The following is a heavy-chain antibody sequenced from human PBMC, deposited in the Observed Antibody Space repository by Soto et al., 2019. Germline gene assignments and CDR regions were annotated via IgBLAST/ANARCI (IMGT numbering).Heavy chain of an antibody. CDR1: GGSISSSSYY. CDR2: IYYSGST. CDR3: ARPGVVAAGWFDP. D-gene: IGHD2-15*01. J-gene: IGHJ5*02. V-gene: IGHV4-39*01. Sequence: QLQLQESGPGLVKPSETLSLSCTVSGGSISSSSYYWGWIRQPPGKGLEWMGSIYYSGSTYYSPSLKSRVTISVDKSKNQFSLELSSVTAADTAVYYCARPGVVAAGWFDPWGQGNLVTVSS.